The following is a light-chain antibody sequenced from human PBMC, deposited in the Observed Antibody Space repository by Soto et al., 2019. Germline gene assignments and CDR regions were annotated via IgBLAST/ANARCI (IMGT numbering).Light chain of an antibody. CDR2: GNN. CDR3: QSFDNSVSGSGV. CDR1: SSNIGAGYD. J-gene: IGLJ3*02. Sequence: QSVLTQPPSVSGAPGQRVTISCTGSSSNIGAGYDVHWYQQLPGTAPKLLIYGNNNRPSGVPDRFFGSKSGTSASLTIIGLQAEDEADYYCQSFDNSVSGSGVFGGGTKLTVL. V-gene: IGLV1-40*01.